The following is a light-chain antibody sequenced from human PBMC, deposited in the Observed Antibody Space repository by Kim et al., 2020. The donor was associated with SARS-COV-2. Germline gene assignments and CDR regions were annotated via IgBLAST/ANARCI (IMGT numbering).Light chain of an antibody. CDR2: GAS. CDR1: QSVANH. V-gene: IGKV3-15*01. CDR3: QQRSNWPLT. J-gene: IGKJ4*01. Sequence: VSAGERATLFCRASQSVANHLAWYQQKPGQAHRLLIYGASARATGIPARFSGSGSGTEFTLTISSLQSEDFAVYYCQQRSNWPLTFGGGTKVDIK.